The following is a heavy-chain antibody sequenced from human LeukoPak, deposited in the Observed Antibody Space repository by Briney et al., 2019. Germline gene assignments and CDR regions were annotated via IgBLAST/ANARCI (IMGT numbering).Heavy chain of an antibody. CDR2: IIPIFGTA. V-gene: IGHV1-69*06. D-gene: IGHD3-3*01. Sequence: GSSVRVSCKASGGTFSSYAISWVRQAPGQGLEWMGGIIPIFGTANYAQKFQGRVTITADKSTSTAYMELSSLRSEDTAVYYCARATGGDDYDFWSGYYFDYWGQGTLVTVSS. J-gene: IGHJ4*02. CDR1: GGTFSSYA. CDR3: ARATGGDDYDFWSGYYFDY.